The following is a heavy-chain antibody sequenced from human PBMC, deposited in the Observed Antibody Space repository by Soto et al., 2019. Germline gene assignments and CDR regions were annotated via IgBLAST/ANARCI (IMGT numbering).Heavy chain of an antibody. Sequence: QVQLVQSGAEVKKPGASVKVSCKVSGHTLTEFSMHWVRQAPGKGLEWMGGFDPEDGESIYAQRFQGTVTMTEDTFTDSAYMELSSLRSEDTAVYYCAAGGTRWLPSPFDYWGQGTLVTVSS. V-gene: IGHV1-24*01. CDR1: GHTLTEFS. CDR2: FDPEDGES. D-gene: IGHD5-12*01. CDR3: AAGGTRWLPSPFDY. J-gene: IGHJ4*02.